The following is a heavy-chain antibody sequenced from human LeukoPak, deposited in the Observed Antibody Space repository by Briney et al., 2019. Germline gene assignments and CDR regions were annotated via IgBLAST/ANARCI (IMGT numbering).Heavy chain of an antibody. CDR1: GGSISSTTYY. J-gene: IGHJ4*02. CDR3: ARGYSSSWYYFDY. Sequence: TSETLSLTCTVSGGSISSTTYYWGWIRQPPGKGLEWIGTIYSSGSAYYNPSLKSRVTISVDTSKNQFSLKLNSVTAADTAVYYCARGYSSSWYYFDYWGQGTLVTVSS. CDR2: IYSSGSA. D-gene: IGHD6-13*01. V-gene: IGHV4-39*01.